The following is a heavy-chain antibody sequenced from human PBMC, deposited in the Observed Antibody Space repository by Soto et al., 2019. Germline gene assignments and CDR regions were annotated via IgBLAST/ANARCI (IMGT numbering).Heavy chain of an antibody. J-gene: IGHJ4*02. CDR3: ARLTRGVYDLDRLWEKFDY. CDR1: GFSLSTNGMG. CDR2: ISWDDDK. Sequence: QITVKESGLTLVKPTETLTRTCNFSGFSLSTNGMGVGWIRQPPGKALEWLALISWDDDKCYSPSLRNRLTIIKEPSKNQVDITMTNMEPVDTATYYCARLTRGVYDLDRLWEKFDYWGQGTMVTVSS. V-gene: IGHV2-5*02. D-gene: IGHD5-12*01.